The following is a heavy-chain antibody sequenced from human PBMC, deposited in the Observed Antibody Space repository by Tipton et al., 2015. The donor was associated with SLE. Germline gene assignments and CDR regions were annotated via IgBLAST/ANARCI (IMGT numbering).Heavy chain of an antibody. CDR3: AKATSSWPYYFDY. CDR1: GGSISGHY. D-gene: IGHD6-13*01. CDR2: FRDSANS. J-gene: IGHJ4*02. Sequence: GLVKPSETLSLTCNVSGGSISGHYWSWIRQPAGKGLEWIGRFRDSANSNYNPSLKSRVTMSIDTSNNQFSLKLTSVTAADTAVYFCAKATSSWPYYFDYWGQGALVTVSS. V-gene: IGHV4-4*07.